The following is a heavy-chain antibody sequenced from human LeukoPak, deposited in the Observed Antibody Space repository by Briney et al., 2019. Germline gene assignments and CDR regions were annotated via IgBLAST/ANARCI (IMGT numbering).Heavy chain of an antibody. V-gene: IGHV3-30-3*01. CDR1: GFVFSGYA. J-gene: IGHJ6*02. D-gene: IGHD5-18*01. CDR2: MLYDGSNK. CDR3: ARGVGSYGYDYCYGLDV. Sequence: PGGSLRLSCAASGFVFSGYAMHWVRQTPGKGLEWLAGMLYDGSNKEYADSVKGRFTISRDNSKHTLYLQMNSLSADDTAIYYCARGVGSYGYDYCYGLDVWGQGTTVTVSS.